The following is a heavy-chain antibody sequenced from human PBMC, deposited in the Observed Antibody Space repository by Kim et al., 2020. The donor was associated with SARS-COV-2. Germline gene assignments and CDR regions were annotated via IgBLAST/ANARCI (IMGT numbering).Heavy chain of an antibody. CDR3: ARADGSRMDV. CDR1: GFTFSSYA. J-gene: IGHJ6*02. D-gene: IGHD3-10*01. Sequence: GGSLRLSCAASGFTFSSYAMHWVRQASGKGLEWVALISFDGSNKYYADSVKGRFTISRDNSKNTLYLQMNSLRAEDTAVYYCARADGSRMDVWGQGTTVTVSS. CDR2: ISFDGSNK. V-gene: IGHV3-30*04.